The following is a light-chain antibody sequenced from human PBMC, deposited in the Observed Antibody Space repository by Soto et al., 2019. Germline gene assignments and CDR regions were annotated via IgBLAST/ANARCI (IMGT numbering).Light chain of an antibody. CDR2: DAS. CDR3: QQYGSSPYT. Sequence: EFVLTQSPGTLSLSPGERATLSCRASQTVRNNYLAWYQQKPGQAPRLLIYDASSRATGIPDRFSGGGSGTDFTLTISRLEPEDFAVYYRQQYGSSPYTFGQGTKVDIK. J-gene: IGKJ2*01. V-gene: IGKV3-20*01. CDR1: QTVRNNY.